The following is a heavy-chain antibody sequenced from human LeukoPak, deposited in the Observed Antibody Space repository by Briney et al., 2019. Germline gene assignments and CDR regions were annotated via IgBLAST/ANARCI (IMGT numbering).Heavy chain of an antibody. J-gene: IGHJ5*02. CDR3: ARVLSGSWDWFDP. V-gene: IGHV3-7*01. Sequence: GGSLRLSCAASGFTFSSYWMSWVRQAPGKGLEWVANIKQDGSEKYYVDSVKGRFTISRDNAKNSLYLQMNSLRAEDTAVYYCARVLSGSWDWFDPWGQGTLVAVSS. CDR1: GFTFSSYW. CDR2: IKQDGSEK. D-gene: IGHD3-22*01.